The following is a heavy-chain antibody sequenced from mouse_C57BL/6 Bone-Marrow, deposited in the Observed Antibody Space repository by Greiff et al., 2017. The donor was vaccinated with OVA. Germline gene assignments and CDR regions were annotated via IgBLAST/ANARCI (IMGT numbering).Heavy chain of an antibody. Sequence: VQLQESGAELARPGTSVKLSCKASGYTFTSYGISWVKQRTGQGLEWIGEIYPRSGNTYYNEKFKGKATLTADKSSSTAYMELRSLTSEDSAVYFCARYPIYYDYDWGQGTTLTVSS. V-gene: IGHV1-81*01. CDR1: GYTFTSYG. D-gene: IGHD2-4*01. CDR2: IYPRSGNT. J-gene: IGHJ2*01. CDR3: ARYPIYYDYD.